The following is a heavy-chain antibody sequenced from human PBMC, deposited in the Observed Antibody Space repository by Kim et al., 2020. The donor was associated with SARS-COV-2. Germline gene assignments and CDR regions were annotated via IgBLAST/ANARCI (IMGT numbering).Heavy chain of an antibody. CDR1: GYTFTSYD. V-gene: IGHV1-8*01. CDR2: MNPNSGNT. Sequence: ASVKVSCKASGYTFTSYDINWVRQATGQGLEWMGWMNPNSGNTGYAQKFQGRVTMTRNTSISTAYMELSSLRSEDTAVYYCARTVERVKYYDFWSGYFWANKPEDKLNYYGMDVWGQGTTVTVSS. D-gene: IGHD3-3*01. CDR3: ARTVERVKYYDFWSGYFWANKPEDKLNYYGMDV. J-gene: IGHJ6*02.